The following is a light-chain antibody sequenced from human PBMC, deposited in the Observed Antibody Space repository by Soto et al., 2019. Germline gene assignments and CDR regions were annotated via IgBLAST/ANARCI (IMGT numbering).Light chain of an antibody. CDR3: ETWDSNTHTV. Sequence: QPVLTQSSSASASLGSSVKLTCTLSSGHSSYIIAWHQQQPGKAPRYLMKLEGSGSYNKGSGVPARFSGSSSGADRYLTIADLQFEDEADYYCETWDSNTHTVFGGGTKLTVL. CDR2: LEGSGSY. J-gene: IGLJ3*02. CDR1: SGHSSYI. V-gene: IGLV4-60*02.